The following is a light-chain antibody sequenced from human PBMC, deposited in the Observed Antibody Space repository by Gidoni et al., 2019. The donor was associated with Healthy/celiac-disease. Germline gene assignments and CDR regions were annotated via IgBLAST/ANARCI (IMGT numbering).Light chain of an antibody. CDR3: QQYYSYPPLT. CDR2: AAS. V-gene: IGKV1-8*01. CDR1: QGISSY. Sequence: ALRMTQSPSSLSASTGDRVTITCRASQGISSYLAWYQQKPGKDPKLLIYAASTLQSGVPSRFSGSGSGTDFTLTISCLQSEDFATYYCQQYYSYPPLTFGGGTKVEIK. J-gene: IGKJ4*01.